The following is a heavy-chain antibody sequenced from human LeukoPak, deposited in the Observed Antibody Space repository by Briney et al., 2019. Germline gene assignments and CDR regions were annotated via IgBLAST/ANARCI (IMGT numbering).Heavy chain of an antibody. J-gene: IGHJ6*03. CDR3: ARNYGDEIYYYYYYMDV. CDR2: ISSSSSYI. V-gene: IGHV3-21*01. Sequence: GGSLRLSCAASGFTFSSYSMNWVRQAPGKGLEWVSSISSSSSYIYYADSVKGRFTISRDNAKNSLYLQMNSLRAEDTAVYYCARNYGDEIYYYYYYMDVWGKGTTVTVSS. CDR1: GFTFSSYS. D-gene: IGHD4-17*01.